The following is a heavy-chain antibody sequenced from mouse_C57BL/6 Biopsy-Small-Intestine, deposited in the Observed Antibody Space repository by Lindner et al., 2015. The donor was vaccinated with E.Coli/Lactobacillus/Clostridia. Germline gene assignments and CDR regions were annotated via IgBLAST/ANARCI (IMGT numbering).Heavy chain of an antibody. CDR1: GFTFSDFG. Sequence: VQLQESGEALVKPGGSLQLSCAASGFTFSDFGMHWVRQAPEKGLEWVAYISSGSTTIYYADTVKGRFTISRDNAKNTLFLQMTSLRSEDTAMYYCARPYYYALDYWGQGTSVTVSS. CDR3: ARPYYYALDY. CDR2: ISSGSTTI. V-gene: IGHV5-17*01. J-gene: IGHJ4*01.